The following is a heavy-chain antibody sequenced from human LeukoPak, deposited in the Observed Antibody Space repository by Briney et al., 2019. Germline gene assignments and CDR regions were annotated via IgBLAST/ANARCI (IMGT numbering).Heavy chain of an antibody. V-gene: IGHV3-74*01. CDR1: GVTFSSYW. CDR2: INSDGSNT. Sequence: PGESLRLSCVASGVTFSSYWMHWVRQAPGKGLVWVSRINSDGSNTNYADSVKGRFTISRDNAKNTLYLQMNSLRAEDTAVYYCHATLSSFDYWGQGTLITVSS. CDR3: HATLSSFDY. D-gene: IGHD3-10*01. J-gene: IGHJ4*02.